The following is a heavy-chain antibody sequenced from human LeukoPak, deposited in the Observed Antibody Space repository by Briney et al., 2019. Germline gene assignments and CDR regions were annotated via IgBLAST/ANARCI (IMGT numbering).Heavy chain of an antibody. CDR2: IYYTGGT. Sequence: PSETLSLTCTVSGGSISSSSHYWAWIRQPPGKGLEWIGSIYYTGGTFYSLSLKSRVAISVDTSKNQFSLRLKSVSAADTAVYYCAREEASAGDYWGQGTLVTVSS. J-gene: IGHJ4*02. CDR1: GGSISSSSHY. CDR3: AREEASAGDY. V-gene: IGHV4-39*01. D-gene: IGHD6-13*01.